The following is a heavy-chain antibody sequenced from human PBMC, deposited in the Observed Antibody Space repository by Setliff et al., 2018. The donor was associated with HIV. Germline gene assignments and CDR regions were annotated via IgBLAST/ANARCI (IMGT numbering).Heavy chain of an antibody. Sequence: SETLSLTCTVSGDSINTDGLYWTWIRQHPATGLEWIGYIHYNGITYYNPSLESRVSISVDLSMNQFSLKLNSVTVADTAVYYCARTKGGSKHGSFWDSWGRGILVTVSS. D-gene: IGHD3-10*01. CDR3: ARTKGGSKHGSFWDS. CDR1: GDSINTDGLY. CDR2: IHYNGIT. J-gene: IGHJ5*02. V-gene: IGHV4-31*03.